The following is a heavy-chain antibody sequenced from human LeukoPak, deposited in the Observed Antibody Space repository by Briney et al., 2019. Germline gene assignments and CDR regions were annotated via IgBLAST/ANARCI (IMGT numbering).Heavy chain of an antibody. CDR3: ARFLDYYDSSGYFDY. CDR1: GYTLTNNW. J-gene: IGHJ4*02. CDR2: IYPGDSDT. D-gene: IGHD3-22*01. Sequence: GESLEISCKISGYTLTNNWIGWVRQVPGKGLEWMGIIYPGDSDTRYSPSFQGQVTISADKSISTAYLQWSSLKASDTAMYYCARFLDYYDSSGYFDYWGQGTLVTVSS. V-gene: IGHV5-51*01.